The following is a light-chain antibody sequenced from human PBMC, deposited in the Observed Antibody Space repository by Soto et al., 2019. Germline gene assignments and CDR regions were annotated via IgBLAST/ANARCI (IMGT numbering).Light chain of an antibody. CDR1: ETVATN. V-gene: IGKV3-20*01. J-gene: IGKJ1*01. CDR3: QQYGRT. Sequence: VMTQSPATLSVSPGERATLSCRASETVATNLAWYQQKPGQAPRLLIYGASSRATGIPDRFSGSGSGTDFTLTISRLEPEDFAVYYCQQYGRTFGQGTKVDIK. CDR2: GAS.